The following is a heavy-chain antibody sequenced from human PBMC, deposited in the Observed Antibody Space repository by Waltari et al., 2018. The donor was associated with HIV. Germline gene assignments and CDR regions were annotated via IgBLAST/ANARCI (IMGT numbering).Heavy chain of an antibody. V-gene: IGHV5-51*01. Sequence: QLVQSGAEVKKPGESLKISCKGSGYSFTTDWIAWVRQLPGKGLEWMGIIYPGDAYTIYSPSFQGKVTMSVARSINTAYVQWSSLKASDSAMYFCARVSDYMFDGSGTVGNFDLWGRVTLLIVSS. CDR2: IYPGDAYT. CDR1: GYSFTTDW. D-gene: IGHD3-22*01. J-gene: IGHJ2*01. CDR3: ARVSDYMFDGSGTVGNFDL.